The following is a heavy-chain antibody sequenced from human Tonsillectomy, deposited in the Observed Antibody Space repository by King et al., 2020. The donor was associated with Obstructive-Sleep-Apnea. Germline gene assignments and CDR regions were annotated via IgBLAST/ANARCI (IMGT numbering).Heavy chain of an antibody. Sequence: QLVQSGVEVKKPGESLKIACKGSGYSFTTYWIGWVRQLPGKGLEWMGFIYPDDSDTRYSPSFQGQVTISADKSINTAYLQWSSLKASDTAMYYCASYMRFVVVKGIDCWGQGSLFTVSS. CDR2: IYPDDSDT. D-gene: IGHD2-15*01. V-gene: IGHV5-51*01. J-gene: IGHJ4*02. CDR3: ASYMRFVVVKGIDC. CDR1: GYSFTTYW.